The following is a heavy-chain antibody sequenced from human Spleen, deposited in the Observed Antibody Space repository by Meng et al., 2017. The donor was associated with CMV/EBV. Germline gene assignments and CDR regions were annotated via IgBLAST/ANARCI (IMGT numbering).Heavy chain of an antibody. D-gene: IGHD3-22*01. Sequence: GESLKISCAASGFTFSSYAMSWVRQAPGKGLEWVSTISGSGSSTYYADSVKGRFTISRDKSKNTLYLQMNSLRAEDTAVYYCAKGTYYDSSGYPIGGRYFDYWGQGTPVTVSS. V-gene: IGHV3-23*01. CDR1: GFTFSSYA. J-gene: IGHJ4*02. CDR3: AKGTYYDSSGYPIGGRYFDY. CDR2: ISGSGSST.